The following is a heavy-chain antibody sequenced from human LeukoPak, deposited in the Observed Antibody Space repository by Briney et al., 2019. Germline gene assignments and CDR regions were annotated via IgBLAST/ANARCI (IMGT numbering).Heavy chain of an antibody. CDR1: GGSISSGGYS. CDR2: IYHSGST. V-gene: IGHV4-30-2*01. J-gene: IGHJ4*02. CDR3: ASFSSGWYFDY. Sequence: ASQTLSLTCAVSGGSISSGGYSWSWIRQPPGKGLEWIGYIYHSGSTYYNPSLKSRVTISVDRSKNQFSLKLSSVTAADTAVYYCASFSSGWYFDYRGQGTLVTVSS. D-gene: IGHD6-19*01.